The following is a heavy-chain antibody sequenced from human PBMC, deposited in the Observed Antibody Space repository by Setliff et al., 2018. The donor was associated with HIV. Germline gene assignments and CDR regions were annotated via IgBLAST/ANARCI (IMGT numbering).Heavy chain of an antibody. CDR1: GGSINSGGYY. J-gene: IGHJ6*03. D-gene: IGHD2-15*01. V-gene: IGHV4-31*03. Sequence: KPSETLSLTCTVSGGSINSGGYYWSWIRQHPGKGLEWIGYISYSGTTYYDPSLKSRITMSLDTSKSHFSLNLSSVTAVDTAVYYCARVHQKVAAYYYYYVDVWGKGTTVTVSS. CDR2: ISYSGTT. CDR3: ARVHQKVAAYYYYYVDV.